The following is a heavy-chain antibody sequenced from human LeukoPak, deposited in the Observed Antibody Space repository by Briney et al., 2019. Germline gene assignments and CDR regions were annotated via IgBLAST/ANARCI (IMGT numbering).Heavy chain of an antibody. CDR3: AKDQWLVLDY. J-gene: IGHJ4*02. CDR2: IRYDGSHN. V-gene: IGHV3-30*02. Sequence: GGSLRLSCAASGFTFSSYGMHWVRQAPGKGLEWVAFIRYDGSHNYYADSVKGRFTISRDNSKNTLYLQMNSLRAEDTAVYSCAKDQWLVLDYWGQGTLVTVSS. CDR1: GFTFSSYG. D-gene: IGHD6-19*01.